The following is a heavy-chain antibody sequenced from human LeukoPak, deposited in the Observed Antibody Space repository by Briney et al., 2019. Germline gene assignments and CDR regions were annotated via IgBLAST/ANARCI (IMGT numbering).Heavy chain of an antibody. D-gene: IGHD1-26*01. CDR3: AGAAVSGSYYQQYTDY. CDR2: ISSSSSYI. Sequence: PGGSLRLSCAASGFTFSSYSMNWVRQAPGKGLEWVSSISSSSSYIYYADSVKGRFTISRDNAKNSLYLQMNSLRAEDTAVYYCAGAAVSGSYYQQYTDYWGQGTLVTVSS. V-gene: IGHV3-21*01. CDR1: GFTFSSYS. J-gene: IGHJ4*02.